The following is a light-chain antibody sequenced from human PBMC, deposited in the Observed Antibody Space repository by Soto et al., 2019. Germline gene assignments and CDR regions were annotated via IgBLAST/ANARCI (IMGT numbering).Light chain of an antibody. CDR3: QVWDTTSDPEGV. CDR1: NIGSKS. CDR2: YDR. J-gene: IGLJ3*02. Sequence: SYELTQPPSVSVTPGKTATITCGGSNIGSKSVNGYQQKPGQAPVLIMFYDRVRPSGIPARFSGSNSGNTATLTISGVEVGYESDYYCQVWDTTSDPEGVFGGGTKLTVL. V-gene: IGLV3-21*04.